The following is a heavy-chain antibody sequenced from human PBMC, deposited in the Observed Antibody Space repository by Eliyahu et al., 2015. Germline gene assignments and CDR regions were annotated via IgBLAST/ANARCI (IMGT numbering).Heavy chain of an antibody. CDR3: AREXIMSXSFNS. V-gene: IGHV4-34*01. D-gene: IGHD5/OR15-5a*01. CDR1: GGSLSGHN. CDR2: INQNGRT. Sequence: QVQLQQWGAGLLKPSETLSLTCAVYGGSLSGHNWNWIRQSPGPGLGLIGGINQNGRTKYNPSLKSRVTISVDTSKNHFSLXLNSVTAADTAVYYCAREXIMSXSFNSWGQGTLVTVSS. J-gene: IGHJ4*02.